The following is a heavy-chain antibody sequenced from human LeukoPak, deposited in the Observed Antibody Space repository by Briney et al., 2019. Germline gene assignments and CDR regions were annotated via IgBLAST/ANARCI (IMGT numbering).Heavy chain of an antibody. CDR2: TYYRSKWYN. CDR3: ARDLGSGYDSGGLFDY. V-gene: IGHV6-1*01. Sequence: SQTLSLTCAISGDSVSSNSAAWNWLRQSPSRGLEWLGRTYYRSKWYNDYAVSVKSRITINPDTSKNQFSLQLNSVTPEDTAVYYCARDLGSGYDSGGLFDYWGQGTLVTVSS. D-gene: IGHD5-12*01. J-gene: IGHJ4*02. CDR1: GDSVSSNSAA.